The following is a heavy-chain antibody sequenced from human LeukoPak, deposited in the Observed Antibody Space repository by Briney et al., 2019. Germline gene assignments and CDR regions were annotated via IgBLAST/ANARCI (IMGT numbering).Heavy chain of an antibody. CDR3: ARFVGRITFGGKVLDY. D-gene: IGHD3-16*01. CDR1: GFTFSSYE. CDR2: INHSGST. V-gene: IGHV4-34*01. J-gene: IGHJ4*02. Sequence: GSLRLSCAASGFTFSSYEMNWVRQAPGKGLEWIGEINHSGSTNYNTSLKRRVTISVDTSKNQFSLKLSSVTAADTAVYYCARFVGRITFGGKVLDYWGQGTLVTVSS.